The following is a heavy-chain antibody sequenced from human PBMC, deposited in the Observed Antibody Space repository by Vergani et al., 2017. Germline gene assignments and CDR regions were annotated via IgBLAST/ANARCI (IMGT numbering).Heavy chain of an antibody. CDR1: GGSFSGYY. CDR3: ARGRALYNPYYYYMDV. CDR2: INHSGST. Sequence: QVQLQQWGAGLLKPSETLSLTCAVYGGSFSGYYWSWIRQLPGKGLEWIGEINHSGSTNYNPSLKSRVTISIDTSKNQFSLKLSSVTAADTAVYYCARGRALYNPYYYYMDVWGKGTTVTVSS. V-gene: IGHV4-34*01. J-gene: IGHJ6*03. D-gene: IGHD2-2*02.